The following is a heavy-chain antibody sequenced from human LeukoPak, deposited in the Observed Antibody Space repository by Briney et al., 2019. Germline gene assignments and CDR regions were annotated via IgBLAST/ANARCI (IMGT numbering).Heavy chain of an antibody. CDR3: ARGVRYYYDSSGYYGIDY. Sequence: GGSLRLSCAASGFTFSSYEMNWVRQTPGKGLEWVSYISSSGSTIYYADSVKGRFTISRDNAKNSLYLQMNSLRAEDTAVYYCARGVRYYYDSSGYYGIDYWGQGTLVTVSS. V-gene: IGHV3-48*03. D-gene: IGHD3-22*01. J-gene: IGHJ4*02. CDR1: GFTFSSYE. CDR2: ISSSGSTI.